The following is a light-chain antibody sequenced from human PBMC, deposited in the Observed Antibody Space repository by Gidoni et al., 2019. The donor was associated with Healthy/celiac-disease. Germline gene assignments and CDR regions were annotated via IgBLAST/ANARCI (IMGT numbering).Light chain of an antibody. CDR3: QQSYSTPPT. J-gene: IGKJ4*01. V-gene: IGKV1-39*01. CDR1: QRISSY. Sequence: DIQMTQSPSSLSASVGERVTITCRASQRISSYLNWYQQKQGKAPKLLIYAASSLQSGVPSRFSGSGSGTDFTLTISSLQPEDFATYYCQQSYSTPPTFGGGTKVEIK. CDR2: AAS.